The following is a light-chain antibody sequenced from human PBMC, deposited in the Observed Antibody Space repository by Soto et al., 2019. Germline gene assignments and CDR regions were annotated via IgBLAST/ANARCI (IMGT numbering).Light chain of an antibody. Sequence: EIVMTQSPVTLSVSPGERVTLSCRASQSVGSNLAWYQQKPGQAPRLLISGASARAAGIPARFSGSGSGTEFTLTISSLQSEDFAVYYCQQYNSWPTWTFGQGTKVEIK. CDR1: QSVGSN. J-gene: IGKJ1*01. CDR3: QQYNSWPTWT. CDR2: GAS. V-gene: IGKV3-15*01.